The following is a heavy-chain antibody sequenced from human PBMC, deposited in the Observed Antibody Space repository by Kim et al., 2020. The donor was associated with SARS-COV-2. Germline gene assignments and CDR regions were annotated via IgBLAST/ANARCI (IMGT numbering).Heavy chain of an antibody. CDR2: INAGNGNT. J-gene: IGHJ6*02. D-gene: IGHD4-17*01. CDR1: GYTFTSYA. Sequence: ASVKVSCKASGYTFTSYAMHWVRQAPGQRLEWMGWINAGNGNTKYSQKFQGRVTITRDTSASTAYMELSSLRSEDTAVYYCASPVTTFFPYYYGMYVWGQGATVTVSS. V-gene: IGHV1-3*01. CDR3: ASPVTTFFPYYYGMYV.